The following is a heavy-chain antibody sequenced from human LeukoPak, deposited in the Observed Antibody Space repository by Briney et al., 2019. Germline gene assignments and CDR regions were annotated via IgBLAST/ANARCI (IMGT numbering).Heavy chain of an antibody. CDR3: ARGRENYDILTGYHKGYYMDV. D-gene: IGHD3-9*01. CDR2: IYSGGST. CDR1: GFTVSSNY. Sequence: GGSLRLSCAASGFTVSSNYMSWVRQAPGKGLEWVSVIYSGGSTYYADSVKGRFTISRDNAKNSLYLQMNSLRAEDTAVYYCARGRENYDILTGYHKGYYMDVWGKGTTVTISS. V-gene: IGHV3-53*01. J-gene: IGHJ6*03.